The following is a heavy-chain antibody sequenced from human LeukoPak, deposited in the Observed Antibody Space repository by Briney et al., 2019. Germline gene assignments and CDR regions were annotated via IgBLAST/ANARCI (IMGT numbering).Heavy chain of an antibody. J-gene: IGHJ4*02. CDR2: IYNDDTT. Sequence: GGSLRLSCAVSGFSVSSNYMTWARQAPGKGLGWVSVIYNDDTTYYTDSVKGRFTISRDNSKNTLYLQMNSLRAEDTAVYYCARAFGDLPLWGQGTLVTVSA. CDR3: ARAFGDLPL. CDR1: GFSVSSNY. V-gene: IGHV3-53*01. D-gene: IGHD3-10*01.